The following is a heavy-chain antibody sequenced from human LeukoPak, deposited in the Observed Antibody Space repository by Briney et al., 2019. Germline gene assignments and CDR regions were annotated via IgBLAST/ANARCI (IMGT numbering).Heavy chain of an antibody. Sequence: GGSLRLTCAASGLTFSDYYMSWIRQAPGKGLEWVSYISCSGSTIYYADSVKGRFDISSENAKNSLYLQMNSPRAEDTAVYYCARDRRGYGYGIDHWVQGTMVTISS. CDR3: ARDRRGYGYGIDH. J-gene: IGHJ4*02. V-gene: IGHV3-11*04. CDR1: GLTFSDYY. CDR2: ISCSGSTI. D-gene: IGHD5-18*01.